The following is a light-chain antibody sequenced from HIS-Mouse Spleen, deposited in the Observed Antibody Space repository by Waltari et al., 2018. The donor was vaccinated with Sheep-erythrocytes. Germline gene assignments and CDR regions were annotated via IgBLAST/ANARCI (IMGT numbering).Light chain of an antibody. CDR1: SRYVGGYNY. V-gene: IGLV2-11*01. CDR3: CSYAGSYTWV. Sequence: QSALTQPRSVSGSPGQAVTLSCTGTSRYVGGYNYVSWYQQHPGKAPKLMIYEVSKRPSGVPDRFSGSKSGNPASLTISGLQAEDEADYYCCSYAGSYTWVFGGGTKLTVL. J-gene: IGLJ3*02. CDR2: EVS.